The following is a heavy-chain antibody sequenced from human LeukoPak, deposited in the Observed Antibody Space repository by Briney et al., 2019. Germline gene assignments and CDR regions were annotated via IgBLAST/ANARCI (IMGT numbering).Heavy chain of an antibody. D-gene: IGHD3-16*01. V-gene: IGHV3-21*01. Sequence: PGGSLRLSYAASGFTFSSYSMNWVRQAPGKGLEWVSSISSSSSYIYYADSVKGRFTISRDNAKNSLYLQMNSLRAKDTAVYYCARVFGDGFFYYFDYWGQGTLVTVSS. CDR1: GFTFSSYS. CDR3: ARVFGDGFFYYFDY. CDR2: ISSSSSYI. J-gene: IGHJ4*02.